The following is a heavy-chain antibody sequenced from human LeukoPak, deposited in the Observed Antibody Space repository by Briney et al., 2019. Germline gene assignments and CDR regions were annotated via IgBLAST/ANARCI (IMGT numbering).Heavy chain of an antibody. CDR2: IYYSGST. Sequence: KPSETLSLTCTVSGGSVSSGAYYWSWIRQPPGKGLEWIGYIYYSGSTNYNPSLKSRVTISIDTSKNQFSLKLSSVTAADTAVYYCARATVGYYGSGSSFDYWGQGTLVAVSS. CDR1: GGSVSSGAYY. J-gene: IGHJ4*02. D-gene: IGHD3-10*01. CDR3: ARATVGYYGSGSSFDY. V-gene: IGHV4-61*08.